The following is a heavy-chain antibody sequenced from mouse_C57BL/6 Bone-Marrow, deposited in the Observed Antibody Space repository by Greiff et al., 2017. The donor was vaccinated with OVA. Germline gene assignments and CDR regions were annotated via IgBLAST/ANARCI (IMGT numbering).Heavy chain of an antibody. D-gene: IGHD2-2*01. CDR2: IYPGDGDP. V-gene: IGHV1-80*01. CDR1: GYAFSSYW. CDR3: ARGPIYYGYPSDY. J-gene: IGHJ2*01. Sequence: QVQLQQSGAELVKPGASVKISCKASGYAFSSYWMNWVKQRPGKGLEWIGQIYPGDGDPHYNGKFMGKATLTADKSSSTAYMQLSSLTSEDSAVYFGARGPIYYGYPSDYWGQGTTLTVSS.